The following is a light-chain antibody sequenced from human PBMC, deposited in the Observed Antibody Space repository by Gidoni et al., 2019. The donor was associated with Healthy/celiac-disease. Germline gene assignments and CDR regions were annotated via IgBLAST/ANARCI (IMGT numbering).Light chain of an antibody. CDR2: DAS. J-gene: IGKJ5*01. CDR1: QSVSSY. V-gene: IGKV3-11*01. Sequence: EIVLTQSPATLSLSPGERATLSCRACQSVSSYLAWYQQKPGQAPRLLIYDASNRATGIPARFSGSGSGTDFTLTISSLEPEDFAVYYCQQRSNWPPNFGQGTRLEIK. CDR3: QQRSNWPPN.